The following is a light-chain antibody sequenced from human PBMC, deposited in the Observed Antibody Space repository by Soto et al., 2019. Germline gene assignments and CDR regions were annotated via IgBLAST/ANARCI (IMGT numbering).Light chain of an antibody. CDR1: QTISSNN. J-gene: IGKJ1*01. Sequence: EIVLTQSPGTLSVSPGERATLSCRASQTISSNNLAWYQQKPGQAPSLLIYGTSSRATGIPDRFSGSGSGTDFTLTISRLEPDDSAIYYCQQYGSWTFGQGTKVEIK. CDR3: QQYGSWT. V-gene: IGKV3-20*01. CDR2: GTS.